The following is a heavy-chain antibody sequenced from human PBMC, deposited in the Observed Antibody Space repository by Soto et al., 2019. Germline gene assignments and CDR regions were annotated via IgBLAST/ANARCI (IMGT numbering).Heavy chain of an antibody. CDR1: GGTFSSYA. CDR3: ARDGVWSSSWYLRDGMDV. J-gene: IGHJ6*02. V-gene: IGHV1-69*13. CDR2: IIPIFGTA. D-gene: IGHD6-13*01. Sequence: SVKVSCKASGGTFSSYAISWVRQAPGQGLEWMGGIIPIFGTANYAQKFQGRVTITADESTSTAYMELSSLRSEDTAVYYCARDGVWSSSWYLRDGMDVWGQGTTVTVSS.